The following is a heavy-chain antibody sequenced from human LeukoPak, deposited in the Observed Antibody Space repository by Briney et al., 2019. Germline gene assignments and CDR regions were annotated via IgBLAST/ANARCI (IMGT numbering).Heavy chain of an antibody. J-gene: IGHJ6*02. D-gene: IGHD6-19*01. V-gene: IGHV3-30*18. Sequence: PGGSLRLSCAAPGFTFSSYGMHWVRQAPGKGLEWVAVISYDGSNKYYADSVKGRFTISRDNSKNTLYLQMNSLRAEDTAVYYCAKDPRYSSGWYWGDYYGMDVWGQGTTVTVSS. CDR1: GFTFSSYG. CDR2: ISYDGSNK. CDR3: AKDPRYSSGWYWGDYYGMDV.